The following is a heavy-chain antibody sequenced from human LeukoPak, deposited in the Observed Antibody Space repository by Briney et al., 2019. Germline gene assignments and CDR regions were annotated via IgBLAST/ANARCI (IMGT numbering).Heavy chain of an antibody. Sequence: GSLRLSCAASGFTFSTYGMCWVRQAPGKGLEWVSYISTGSSTMYYADSVKGRFTISRDNVKNSLDLQMNSLRAEDTAMYYCARDGTVAASFDYWGQGTLVTVSS. CDR3: ARDGTVAASFDY. J-gene: IGHJ4*02. CDR2: ISTGSSTM. V-gene: IGHV3-48*01. CDR1: GFTFSTYG. D-gene: IGHD6-19*01.